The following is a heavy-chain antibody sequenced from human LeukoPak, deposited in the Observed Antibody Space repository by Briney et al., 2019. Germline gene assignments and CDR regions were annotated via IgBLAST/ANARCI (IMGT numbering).Heavy chain of an antibody. J-gene: IGHJ3*02. D-gene: IGHD3-22*01. Sequence: SETLSLTCTVSDGSISGHYWSWIRQSPGKGLEWIGYIFYTGRTRYNPSLQSRVTISLDTSKSHFSLKLTSVTAADTAAYYCARLLDNDSSGHPDTFDMWGQGTMVTVSS. CDR1: DGSISGHY. V-gene: IGHV4-59*11. CDR3: ARLLDNDSSGHPDTFDM. CDR2: IFYTGRT.